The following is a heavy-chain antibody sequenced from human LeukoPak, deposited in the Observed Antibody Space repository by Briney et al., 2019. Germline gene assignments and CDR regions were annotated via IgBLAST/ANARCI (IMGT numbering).Heavy chain of an antibody. CDR1: GFTFGDYA. V-gene: IGHV3-49*04. J-gene: IGHJ4*02. Sequence: GGSLRLSCTASGFTFGDYAMSWVRQAPGKGLEWVGFIRSKAYGGTTEYAASVKGRFTISRDDSKSIAYLQMNSLKTEDTAVYYCTRDPGGHAYYFDYWGQGTLVTVSS. CDR2: IRSKAYGGTT. D-gene: IGHD3-16*01. CDR3: TRDPGGHAYYFDY.